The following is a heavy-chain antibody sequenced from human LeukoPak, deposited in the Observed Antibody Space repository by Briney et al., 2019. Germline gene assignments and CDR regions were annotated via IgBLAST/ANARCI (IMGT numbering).Heavy chain of an antibody. CDR3: AREVDYSPPDQFEWCDP. CDR1: GCSISSGSYY. Sequence: PSQTLSLTCTVSGCSISSGSYYWSWIRQPAGKGLEWIGRIYTSGSTNYNPSIKSRVTISVETSKNQFSLKLRSVTAADTAVYYCAREVDYSPPDQFEWCDPWGQGTLVTVSS. J-gene: IGHJ5*02. D-gene: IGHD2-15*01. CDR2: IYTSGST. V-gene: IGHV4-61*02.